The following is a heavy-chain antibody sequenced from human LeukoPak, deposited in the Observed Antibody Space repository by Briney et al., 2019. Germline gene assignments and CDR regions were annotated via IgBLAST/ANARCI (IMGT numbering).Heavy chain of an antibody. CDR2: IKQDGTEK. J-gene: IGHJ6*03. CDR1: GFSFTTYW. V-gene: IGHV3-7*01. D-gene: IGHD6-13*01. CDR3: ARAAIAAARIYYYMDV. Sequence: PGGSLRLSCGAAGFSFTTYWMGWVRQAPGKGLEWVANIKQDGTEKYYVDSVKGRFTISRDNAENSLYLQMNSLRAEDTAVYYCARAAIAAARIYYYMDVWGKGTTVTVSS.